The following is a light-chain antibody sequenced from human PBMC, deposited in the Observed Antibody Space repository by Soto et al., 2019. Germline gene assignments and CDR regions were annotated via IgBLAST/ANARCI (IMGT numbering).Light chain of an antibody. CDR2: FND. CDR1: RSNIGSNL. Sequence: QSVLTQPPSASGTPGQRVSISCSGGRSNIGSNLVSWYQQLPGTAPKLLLYFNDQRPSGVPDRFSGSKSGTSASLAVSELQSEDEADYFCASWDDSLKGVLFGGGTKHTVL. V-gene: IGLV1-44*01. J-gene: IGLJ3*02. CDR3: ASWDDSLKGVL.